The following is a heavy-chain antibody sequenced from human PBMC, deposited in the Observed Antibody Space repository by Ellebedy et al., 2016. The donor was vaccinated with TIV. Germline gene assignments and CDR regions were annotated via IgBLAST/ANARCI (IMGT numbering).Heavy chain of an antibody. CDR2: ISAYNGNT. CDR3: ARDFDRLTGYIRYYYYGMDV. Sequence: ASVKVSCKASGYTFTSYGISWVRQAPGQGLEWMGWISAYNGNTNYAQKLQGRVTMTTDTSTSTAYMELRSLRSDDTAVYYCARDFDRLTGYIRYYYYGMDVWGQGTTVTVSS. J-gene: IGHJ6*02. V-gene: IGHV1-18*04. CDR1: GYTFTSYG. D-gene: IGHD3-9*01.